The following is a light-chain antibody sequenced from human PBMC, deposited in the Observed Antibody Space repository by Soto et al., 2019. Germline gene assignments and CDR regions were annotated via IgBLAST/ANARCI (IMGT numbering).Light chain of an antibody. J-gene: IGLJ7*01. V-gene: IGLV1-51*01. CDR1: SSNIGSNS. CDR3: GTWDSSLTAV. CDR2: DSN. Sequence: QSVLTQPPSVSAAPGQKVTISCSGSSSNIGSNSVSWYQQLPGKAPKLLIYDSNKRPSGIPDRFSGSKSGSSATLRITGLQTGDEADYYCGTWDSSLTAVFGGGTQLTVL.